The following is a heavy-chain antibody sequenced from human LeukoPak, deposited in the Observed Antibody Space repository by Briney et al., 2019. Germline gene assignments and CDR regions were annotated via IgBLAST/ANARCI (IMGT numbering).Heavy chain of an antibody. CDR3: AKGRSGVVVAAFNY. D-gene: IGHD2-15*01. CDR1: GFTFSSYA. Sequence: GGSLRLSCAASGFTFSSYAMSWVRQAPGKGLEWVSTISGSGDSTYYADSVKGRFTISRDNSKNTLYLQMNSLRADDTAVYYCAKGRSGVVVAAFNYWGQGTPVTVSS. CDR2: ISGSGDST. V-gene: IGHV3-23*01. J-gene: IGHJ4*02.